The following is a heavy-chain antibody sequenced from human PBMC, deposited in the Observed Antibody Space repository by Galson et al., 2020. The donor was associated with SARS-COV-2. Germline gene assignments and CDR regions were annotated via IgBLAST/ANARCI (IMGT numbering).Heavy chain of an antibody. CDR1: GFTFSSYA. Sequence: GGSLRLSCAASGFTFSSYAMHWVRQAPGKGLEWVAVISYDGSNKYYADSVKGRFTISRDNSKNTLYLQMNSLRAEDTAVYYCARTPGGSYRDAFDIWGQGRMVTVSS. V-gene: IGHV3-30*04. D-gene: IGHD1-26*01. J-gene: IGHJ3*02. CDR2: ISYDGSNK. CDR3: ARTPGGSYRDAFDI.